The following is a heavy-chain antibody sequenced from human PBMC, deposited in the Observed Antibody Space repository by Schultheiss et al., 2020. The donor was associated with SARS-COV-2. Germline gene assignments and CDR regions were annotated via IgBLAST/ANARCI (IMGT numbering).Heavy chain of an antibody. D-gene: IGHD2-21*02. V-gene: IGHV3-30*03. CDR1: GFTFSSYS. CDR3: ARDRGCGGDCYSWVDY. J-gene: IGHJ4*02. CDR2: ISYDSNNE. Sequence: GGSLRLSCAASGFTFSSYSMNWVRQAPGKGLEWVAVISYDSNNEYYADSVKGRFTISRDNAKNSLYLQMNSLRAEDTAVYYCARDRGCGGDCYSWVDYWGQGTLVTVSS.